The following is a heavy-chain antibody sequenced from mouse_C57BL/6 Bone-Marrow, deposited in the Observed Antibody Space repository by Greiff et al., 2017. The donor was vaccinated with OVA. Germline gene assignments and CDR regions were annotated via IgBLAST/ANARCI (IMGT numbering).Heavy chain of an antibody. CDR2: IRSKSNNYAT. CDR1: GFSFNTYA. D-gene: IGHD4-1*02. Sequence: EVKLVESGGGLVQPKGSLKLSCAASGFSFNTYAMNWVRQAPGKGLEWVARIRSKSNNYATYYAVSVKDRFTISRDYSESMLYLQMNHSKTEDRAMYYCVRLPRRPTGCVDVWGTGTTVTVSS. CDR3: VRLPRRPTGCVDV. J-gene: IGHJ1*03. V-gene: IGHV10-1*01.